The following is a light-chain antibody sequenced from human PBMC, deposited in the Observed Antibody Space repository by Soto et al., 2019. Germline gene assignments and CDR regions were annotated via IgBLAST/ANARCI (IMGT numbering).Light chain of an antibody. V-gene: IGKV3-20*01. CDR2: GAS. CDR1: QSVYNNY. CDR3: QQYGLPPPS. Sequence: EIVLTQSPGTLSLSPGERATLSCRASQSVYNNYLAWYQQKPGQTPRLLVNGASNRATGIPDRFSGGGSETDFTLPISSLEPEDFAVYYCQQYGLPPPSFGQGTRVEIK. J-gene: IGKJ2*01.